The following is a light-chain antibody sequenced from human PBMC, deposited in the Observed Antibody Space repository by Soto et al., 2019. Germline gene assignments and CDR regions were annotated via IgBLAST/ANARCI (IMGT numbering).Light chain of an antibody. V-gene: IGKV1-5*01. CDR3: QEYTTYSRT. Sequence: DIQMTQSPSTLSASVGDRVTITCRASQSVSRWLAWYQQKPGKVPTVLIYDVSTLQSGIPSRFSGGGSGTEFTLTITSLQPDDFATYYCQEYTTYSRTFGQGTKVEVK. CDR1: QSVSRW. CDR2: DVS. J-gene: IGKJ1*01.